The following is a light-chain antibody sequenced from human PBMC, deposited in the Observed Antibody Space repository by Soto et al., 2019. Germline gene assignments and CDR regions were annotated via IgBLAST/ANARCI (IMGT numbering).Light chain of an antibody. V-gene: IGLV2-14*03. CDR2: DVN. CDR1: SSDVGGYNY. CDR3: SSHTSSSTLVL. J-gene: IGLJ2*01. Sequence: QSVLTQPASVSGSPGQSITISCTGTSSDVGGYNYVSWYQHHPGKAPKLMIYDVNDRPSGVSNRFSGSKSGNTASLTISGLQAEDEADYYCSSHTSSSTLVLFGGGTKLTVL.